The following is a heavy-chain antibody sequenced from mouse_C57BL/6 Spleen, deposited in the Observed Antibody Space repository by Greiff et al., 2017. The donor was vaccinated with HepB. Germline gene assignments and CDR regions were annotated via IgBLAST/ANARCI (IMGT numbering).Heavy chain of an antibody. V-gene: IGHV5-12*01. J-gene: IGHJ2*01. CDR2: ISNGGGST. CDR1: GFTFSDYY. D-gene: IGHD1-1*01. Sequence: EVMLVESGGGLVQPGGSLKLSCAASGFTFSDYYMYWVRQTPEKRLEWVAYISNGGGSTYYPDTVKGRFTISRDNAKNTLYLQMSRLKSEDTAMYYCARPHYYGSSYFDYWGQGTTLTVSS. CDR3: ARPHYYGSSYFDY.